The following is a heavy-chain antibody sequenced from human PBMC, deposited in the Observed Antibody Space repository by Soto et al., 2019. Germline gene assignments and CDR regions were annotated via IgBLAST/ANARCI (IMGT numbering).Heavy chain of an antibody. J-gene: IGHJ4*02. CDR2: IYPSDSDT. CDR1: DYGFAVYW. V-gene: IGHV5-51*01. D-gene: IGHD1-1*01. CDR3: ARQHGAANYYFDY. Sequence: GESLKISCKGSDYGFAVYWIAWVRQMPGKGLEWMGIIYPSDSDTRYSPSFQGQVTISADKSISTAYLQWSSLKASDTAMYYCARQHGAANYYFDYWGQGTLVTVSS.